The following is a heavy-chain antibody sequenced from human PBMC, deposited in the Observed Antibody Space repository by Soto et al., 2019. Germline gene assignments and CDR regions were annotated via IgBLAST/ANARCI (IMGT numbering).Heavy chain of an antibody. CDR2: IDPSDSYT. V-gene: IGHV5-10-1*01. CDR1: GYSFTSYW. Sequence: GESLKISCKGSGYSFTSYWISWVRQMPGKGLKWMWRIDPSDSYTNHSPSFQCHVTISADKSVSTACLQWSSVRASDTAMYYWATFSRFRHGPAAACTPDYWGQGTQVTVT. D-gene: IGHD6-13*01. CDR3: ATFSRFRHGPAAACTPDY. J-gene: IGHJ4*02.